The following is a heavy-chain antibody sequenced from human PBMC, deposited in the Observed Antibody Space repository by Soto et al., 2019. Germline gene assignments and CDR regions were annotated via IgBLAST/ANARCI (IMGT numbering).Heavy chain of an antibody. CDR2: IYPGGGSEN. CDR3: ARHEQYFYSYYGMDV. Sequence: GESLTISCTTSGYSFTPYWIAWVRQMPGKGLEWVGIIYPGGGSENRYNPSFQGRVTISADRSTATAYLEWHSLRASDTATYYCARHEQYFYSYYGMDVWGQGTTVTVSS. J-gene: IGHJ6*02. V-gene: IGHV5-51*01. CDR1: GYSFTPYW.